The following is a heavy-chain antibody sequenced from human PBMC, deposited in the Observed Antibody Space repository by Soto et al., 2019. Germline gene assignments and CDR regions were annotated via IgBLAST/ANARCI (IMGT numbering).Heavy chain of an antibody. J-gene: IGHJ4*02. V-gene: IGHV4-59*08. CDR1: GDSISSYY. CDR2: IYYSGST. D-gene: IGHD5-18*01. Sequence: SETLSLTCTVSGDSISSYYWSWVRQPPGKGLEWIGYIYYSGSTNYNPSLKSRVTISVDTSKNHFSLKLTSVTAADTAVYYCARSRGSNYGPFDYWGQGTLVTVSS. CDR3: ARSRGSNYGPFDY.